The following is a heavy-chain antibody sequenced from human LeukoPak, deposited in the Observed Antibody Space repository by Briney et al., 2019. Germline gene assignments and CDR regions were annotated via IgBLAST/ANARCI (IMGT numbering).Heavy chain of an antibody. V-gene: IGHV1-2*02. CDR2: IYPNSGGT. Sequence: ASVKVSCKASGYTFTGYYIHWVRQAPGQGLEWMGWIYPNSGGTNYAQKFQGRVTMTRDTSISTAYMELSSLKSDDTAVYYCATDSGSYYLDGAFDIWGQGTMVTVSS. CDR1: GYTFTGYY. J-gene: IGHJ3*02. D-gene: IGHD1-26*01. CDR3: ATDSGSYYLDGAFDI.